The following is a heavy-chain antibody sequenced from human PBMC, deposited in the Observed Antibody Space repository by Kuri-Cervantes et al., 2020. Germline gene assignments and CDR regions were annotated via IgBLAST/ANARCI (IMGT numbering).Heavy chain of an antibody. CDR1: GYTFTSYG. CDR3: ARDNIVVVMDTYYYYYMDV. J-gene: IGHJ6*03. V-gene: IGHV1-18*01. Sequence: ASVKVSCKASGYTFTSYGFSWVRQAPGQGLEWMGWISAYNANTNYAQRLQGRVTMTTDTSTSTAYMELRSLRSDDTAVYYCARDNIVVVMDTYYYYYMDVWGKGTTVTVSS. D-gene: IGHD5-18*01. CDR2: ISAYNANT.